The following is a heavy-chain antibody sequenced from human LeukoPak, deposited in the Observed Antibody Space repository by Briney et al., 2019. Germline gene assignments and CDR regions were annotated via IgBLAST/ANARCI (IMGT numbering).Heavy chain of an antibody. Sequence: PSETLSLTCVVSGDSVTRSNWWSWVRQPPNKGLEWIGEIFHSGSSNYNPSLKSRVTISVDTSKNQFSLKLSSVIAADTAVYYCARPKSRLRGAFDIWGQGTMVTVSS. CDR2: IFHSGSS. J-gene: IGHJ3*02. V-gene: IGHV4-4*02. CDR1: GDSVTRSNW. CDR3: ARPKSRLRGAFDI. D-gene: IGHD4-17*01.